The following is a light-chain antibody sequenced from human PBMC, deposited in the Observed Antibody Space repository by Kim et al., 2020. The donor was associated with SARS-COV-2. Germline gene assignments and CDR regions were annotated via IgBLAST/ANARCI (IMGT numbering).Light chain of an antibody. Sequence: SPGERATPPRRASQSVSSNYLAWYQQKPGQAPRLLIYGASSRATGIPDRFSGSGSGTDFTLTISRLEPDDFAVYYCQQYGSSPRTFGQGTKVDIK. J-gene: IGKJ1*01. CDR1: QSVSSNY. CDR3: QQYGSSPRT. CDR2: GAS. V-gene: IGKV3-20*01.